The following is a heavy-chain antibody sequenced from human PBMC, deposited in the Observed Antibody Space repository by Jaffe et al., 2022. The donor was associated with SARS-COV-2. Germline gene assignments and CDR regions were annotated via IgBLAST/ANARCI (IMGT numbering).Heavy chain of an antibody. J-gene: IGHJ4*02. CDR2: IWYDGSNK. Sequence: QVQLVESGGGVVQPGRSLRLSCAASGFTFSSYGMHWVRQAPGKGLEWVAVIWYDGSNKYYADSVKGRFTISRDNSKNTLYLQMNSLRAEDTAVYYCARDAGFGELLPLDYWGQGTLVTVSS. D-gene: IGHD3-10*01. V-gene: IGHV3-33*01. CDR1: GFTFSSYG. CDR3: ARDAGFGELLPLDY.